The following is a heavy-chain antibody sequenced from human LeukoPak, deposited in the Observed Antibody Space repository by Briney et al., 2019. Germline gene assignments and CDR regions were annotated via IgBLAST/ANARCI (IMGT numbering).Heavy chain of an antibody. CDR2: IIPIFGTA. Sequence: SVKVSCKASGGTFGSYAISWVRQAPGQGLEWMGGIIPIFGTAHYAQKFQGRVTITADESTSTAYMELSSLRSEDTAVYYCARTKQLDPPDSRNYYYYGMDVWGKGTTVTVSS. CDR1: GGTFGSYA. CDR3: ARTKQLDPPDSRNYYYYGMDV. D-gene: IGHD1-1*01. J-gene: IGHJ6*04. V-gene: IGHV1-69*13.